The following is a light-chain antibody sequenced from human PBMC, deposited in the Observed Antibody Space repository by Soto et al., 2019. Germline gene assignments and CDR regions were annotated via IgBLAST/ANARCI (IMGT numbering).Light chain of an antibody. CDR3: QHDGSSPPIP. Sequence: EIVLTQSPGTLSLSPGERATLSCSASQSVSNSYLAWYQQKPGQAPRLLIYAAATRATGIPDRFIGSGSGTDFILTISRLEPEAFAVYYCQHDGSSPPIPFGRGTRLEIK. J-gene: IGKJ5*01. CDR1: QSVSNSY. V-gene: IGKV3-20*01. CDR2: AAA.